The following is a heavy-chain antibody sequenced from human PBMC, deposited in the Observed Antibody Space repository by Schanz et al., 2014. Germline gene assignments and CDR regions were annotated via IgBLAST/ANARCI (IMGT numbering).Heavy chain of an antibody. CDR2: IYHSGNT. J-gene: IGHJ4*02. Sequence: QLQLQESGSGLVKPSQTLSLTCAVSGGSINSAGYSWSWIRQPPGKGLEWIGYIYHSGNTYYNPSLKSRVTISVDRSKTQFSLRLSSVTAADTAVYYCASQPYDSSGTYFDYWGQGTLVTVSS. CDR1: GGSINSAGYS. V-gene: IGHV4-30-2*01. D-gene: IGHD3-22*01. CDR3: ASQPYDSSGTYFDY.